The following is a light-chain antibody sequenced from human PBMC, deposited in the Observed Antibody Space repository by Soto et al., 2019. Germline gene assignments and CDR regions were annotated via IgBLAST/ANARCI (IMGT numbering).Light chain of an antibody. V-gene: IGLV2-14*01. J-gene: IGLJ1*01. Sequence: QSVLTQPASVSGSPGQSITISCTGTSSDVGDYNYVSWYQQHPGKAPKLMIFDVSNRPSGVSNRFSGSKSGNTASLTISGLQAEDESEYYCSSYTSSSTYVFGPGTKVTVL. CDR3: SSYTSSSTYV. CDR1: SSDVGDYNY. CDR2: DVS.